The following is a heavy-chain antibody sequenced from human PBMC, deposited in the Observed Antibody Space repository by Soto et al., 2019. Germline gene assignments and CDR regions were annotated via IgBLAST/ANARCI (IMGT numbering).Heavy chain of an antibody. J-gene: IGHJ6*02. Sequence: QLQLQESGSGLVKPSQTLSLTCAVSGGSISSGGYSWSWIRQPPGKGLEWIGYIYHSGSTYYNPSLEIRVPISVVRSKIQFSRKISSVTAEDTAVDYCARGGNYGFYYYGMYVWGQGTKVTVSS. V-gene: IGHV4-30-2*01. CDR3: ARGGNYGFYYYGMYV. D-gene: IGHD4-4*01. CDR1: GGSISSGGYS. CDR2: IYHSGST.